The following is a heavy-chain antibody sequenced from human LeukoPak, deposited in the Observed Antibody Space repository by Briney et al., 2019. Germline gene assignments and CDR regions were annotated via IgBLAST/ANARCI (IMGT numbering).Heavy chain of an antibody. D-gene: IGHD3-16*02. Sequence: GGSLRLSCAASGFTFSSYAMHWVRQAPGKGLEYVSAISSNGGSTYYANSVKGRFTISRDNSKNTLYLQMNSLRAEDTAVYYCAKDRVGLRLGELSLSDYWGQGTLVTVSS. V-gene: IGHV3-64*01. CDR2: ISSNGGST. J-gene: IGHJ4*02. CDR1: GFTFSSYA. CDR3: AKDRVGLRLGELSLSDY.